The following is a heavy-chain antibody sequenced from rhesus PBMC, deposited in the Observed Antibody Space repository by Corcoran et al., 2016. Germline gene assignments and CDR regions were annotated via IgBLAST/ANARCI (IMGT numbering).Heavy chain of an antibody. CDR1: GGSFSRYW. V-gene: IGHV4-80*01. J-gene: IGHJ4*01. D-gene: IGHD2-27*01. CDR3: ARSGSSGTHFDY. CDR2: INGNSGST. Sequence: QVQLQESGPGLVKPSATLSLTCAVSGGSFSRYWWSLLRPPPGEGLEWIGEINGNSGSTNYNPSLKSRVTISKDASKNQFSLKLSSVTAADTAVYYCARSGSSGTHFDYWGQGVLVTVSS.